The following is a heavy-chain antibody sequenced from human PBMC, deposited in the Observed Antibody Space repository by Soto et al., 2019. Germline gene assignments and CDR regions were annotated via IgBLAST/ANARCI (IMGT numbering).Heavy chain of an antibody. CDR1: GYTFTGYY. V-gene: IGHV1-2*04. CDR3: ARGRGTVTTRYYFGY. CDR2: INPNSGGT. Sequence: ASVKVSCKASGYTFTGYYMHWVRQAPGQGLEWMGWINPNSGGTNYAQKFQGWVTMTRDTSISTAYMELSRLRSDDTAVYYCARGRGTVTTRYYFGYWGQGTLVTVSS. J-gene: IGHJ4*02. D-gene: IGHD4-4*01.